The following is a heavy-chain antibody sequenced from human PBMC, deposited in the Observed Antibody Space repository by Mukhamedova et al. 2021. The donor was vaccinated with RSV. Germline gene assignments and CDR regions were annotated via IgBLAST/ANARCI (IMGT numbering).Heavy chain of an antibody. CDR1: TFSSYA. CDR2: ISYDGSNK. V-gene: IGHV3-30*04. J-gene: IGHJ4*01. Sequence: TFSSYAMHWVRQAPGKGLEWVAVISYDGSNKYYADSVKGRFTISRDNSKNTLYLQMNSLRAEDTAVYYCARDSDDSSGYIPHYFD. CDR3: ARDSDDSSGYIPHYFD. D-gene: IGHD3-22*01.